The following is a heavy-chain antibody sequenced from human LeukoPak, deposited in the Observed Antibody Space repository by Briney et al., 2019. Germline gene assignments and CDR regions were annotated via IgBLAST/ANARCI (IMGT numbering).Heavy chain of an antibody. CDR1: GFPFHNYL. V-gene: IGHV3-7*01. CDR3: VRDGGVSGYDLLDY. J-gene: IGHJ4*02. CDR2: VNQDGSEA. D-gene: IGHD5-12*01. Sequence: PGGSLRLSCAASGFPFHNYLMTWVRQAPGKGLEWVAQVNQDGSEAHYADSVKARFTISRDNAKSSVSLQMNSLRAEDTAVYHCVRDGGVSGYDLLDYWGQGTLVTVSS.